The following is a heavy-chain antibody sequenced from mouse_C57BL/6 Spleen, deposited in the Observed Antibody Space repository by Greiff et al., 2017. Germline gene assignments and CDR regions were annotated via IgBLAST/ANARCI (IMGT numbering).Heavy chain of an antibody. V-gene: IGHV1-82*01. J-gene: IGHJ4*01. CDR3: ARSHPIYYGNSPMDYYAMDD. CDR2: IYPGDGDT. CDR1: GYAFSSSW. Sequence: QVQLQQSGPELVKPGASVKISCKASGYAFSSSWMNWVKQRPGKGLEWIGRIYPGDGDTNYNGKFKGKATLTADKSSSTAYMQLSSLKSEDSAVYFCARSHPIYYGNSPMDYYAMDDWGQGTSVTVSS. D-gene: IGHD2-1*01.